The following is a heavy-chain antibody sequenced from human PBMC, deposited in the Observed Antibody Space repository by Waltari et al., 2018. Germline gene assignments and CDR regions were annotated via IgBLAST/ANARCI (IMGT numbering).Heavy chain of an antibody. D-gene: IGHD2-2*01. CDR1: GGTFGRFA. Sequence: QVQLVQSGAEVKKPGSSVNVSCKASGGTFGRFAISWVRQAAGEGLEWMGGIIPKIGASNYAQKCQGRVTLTADDSTRIAYMEVSSLSFEDTAVYFCATDTSPPYWGQGTRVIVSS. CDR2: IIPKIGAS. CDR3: ATDTSPPY. J-gene: IGHJ4*02. V-gene: IGHV1-69*01.